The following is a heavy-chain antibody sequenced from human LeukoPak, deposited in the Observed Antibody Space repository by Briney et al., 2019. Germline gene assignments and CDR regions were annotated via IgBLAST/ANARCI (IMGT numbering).Heavy chain of an antibody. V-gene: IGHV3-9*01. D-gene: IGHD3-9*01. CDR2: IGWNSASI. Sequence: QTGGSLRLSCAASGFIFDDYAMHWVRQAPGKGLEWVSGIGWNSASIDYADSVKGRFTISRDNSKNTLYLQMNSLRAEDTAVYYCASLTKRYFDWLWTPAEYNSDYWGQGTLVTVSS. CDR3: ASLTKRYFDWLWTPAEYNSDY. CDR1: GFIFDDYA. J-gene: IGHJ4*02.